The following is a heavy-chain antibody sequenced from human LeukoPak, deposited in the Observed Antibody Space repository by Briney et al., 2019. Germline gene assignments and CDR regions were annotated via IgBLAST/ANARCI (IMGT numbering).Heavy chain of an antibody. J-gene: IGHJ4*02. Sequence: SETLSLTCAVSGGSISSSNYYWGWIRQPPGKGLEWIGSIYYSGSTYYNPSLKSRVTISVDTSKNQFSLKLSSVTAADTAVYYCAGDIYDSSGYFDYWGQGTLVTVSS. CDR2: IYYSGST. CDR1: GGSISSSNYY. V-gene: IGHV4-39*01. D-gene: IGHD3-22*01. CDR3: AGDIYDSSGYFDY.